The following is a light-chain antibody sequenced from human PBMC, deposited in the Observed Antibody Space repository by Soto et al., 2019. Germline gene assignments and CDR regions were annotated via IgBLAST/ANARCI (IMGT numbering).Light chain of an antibody. Sequence: DIQMTQSPSSLSASVGDRVTITGRASQSISTYLHWYQQKPGKAPNLLIYAASTLQSGVPSRFSGSGSGTDFTLTISSLQPEDFATYFCQHSYSTPLTFGGGTKVDIK. CDR3: QHSYSTPLT. J-gene: IGKJ4*01. CDR2: AAS. CDR1: QSISTY. V-gene: IGKV1-39*01.